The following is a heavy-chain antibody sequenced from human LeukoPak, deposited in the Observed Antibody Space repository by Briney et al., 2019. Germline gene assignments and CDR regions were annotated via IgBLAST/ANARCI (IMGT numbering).Heavy chain of an antibody. CDR3: AKDIGGDVVPAAIDY. CDR1: GFTSGSHW. D-gene: IGHD2-2*01. CDR2: IKQDVSKI. J-gene: IGHJ4*02. V-gene: IGHV3-7*03. Sequence: QTGGSLRLSCAASGFTSGSHWMSWVRQAPGKGLEWVASIKQDVSKIYYVDSVKGRFTISRGNAKNSLYLQMNSLRAEDMALYYCAKDIGGDVVPAAIDYWGQGTLVTVSS.